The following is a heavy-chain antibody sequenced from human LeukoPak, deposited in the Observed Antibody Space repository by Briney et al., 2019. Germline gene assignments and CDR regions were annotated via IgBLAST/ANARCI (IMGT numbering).Heavy chain of an antibody. Sequence: PGGSLRLSCAASGFTFSSYGMHWVRQAPGKGLEWVAFIRYDGSNKYYADSVKGRFTISRDNAKNSLYLQMNSLRAEDMALYYCAKAKSVGYSYGFDYWGQGTLVTVSS. CDR3: AKAKSVGYSYGFDY. V-gene: IGHV3-30*02. CDR2: IRYDGSNK. D-gene: IGHD5-18*01. CDR1: GFTFSSYG. J-gene: IGHJ4*02.